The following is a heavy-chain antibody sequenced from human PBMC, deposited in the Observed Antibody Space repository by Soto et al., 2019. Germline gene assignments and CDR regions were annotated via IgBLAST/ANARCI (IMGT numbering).Heavy chain of an antibody. CDR2: VYYRGRS. Sequence: TLSLTCTVSGGSVTNSSYYWGWIRQSPGKGLEWIGSVYYRGRSYSKSSVKSRVTISVDTSKNRFSLSLNSVTASDTAVYFCVSQRTTVPTQAYFDYWGPGALVTVS. V-gene: IGHV4-39*01. CDR3: VSQRTTVPTQAYFDY. D-gene: IGHD4-17*01. CDR1: GGSVTNSSYY. J-gene: IGHJ4*02.